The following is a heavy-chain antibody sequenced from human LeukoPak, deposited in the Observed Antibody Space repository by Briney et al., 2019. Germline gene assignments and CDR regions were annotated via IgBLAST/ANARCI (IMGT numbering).Heavy chain of an antibody. CDR2: ISAYNGNT. CDR1: GYTFTSYG. V-gene: IGHV1-18*04. J-gene: IGHJ4*02. D-gene: IGHD3-10*01. Sequence: ASVKVSCKASGYTFTSYGISWVRQAPGQGLEWTGWISAYNGNTNYAQKLQGRVTMTTDTSTSTAYMELRSLRSDDTAVYYCARAGGTMVRGVSDYWGQGTLVTVSS. CDR3: ARAGGTMVRGVSDY.